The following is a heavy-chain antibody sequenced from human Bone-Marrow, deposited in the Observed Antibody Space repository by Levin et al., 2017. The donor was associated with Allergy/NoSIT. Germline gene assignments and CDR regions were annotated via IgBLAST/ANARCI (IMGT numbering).Heavy chain of an antibody. CDR1: GNSFATNW. D-gene: IGHD1-14*01. V-gene: IGHV5-10-1*01. Sequence: GESLKISCKGSGNSFATNWISWLRQVPGKGLEWMGRISRRDSYINYNPSFQGLVTISADKPSDTAFLQWDNLTVSDTATYYCATGTSSFSAGWFPYWGQGTLVIVSS. CDR3: ATGTSSFSAGWFPY. CDR2: ISRRDSYI. J-gene: IGHJ4*02.